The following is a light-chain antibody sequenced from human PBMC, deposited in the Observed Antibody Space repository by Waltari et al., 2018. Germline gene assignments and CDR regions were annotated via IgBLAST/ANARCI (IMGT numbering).Light chain of an antibody. Sequence: QSALTQPASVSGSPGQSITISCTGTSSDVGTYNLVSWYQQHPGKAPKLMIYEGSKRTSGVSNRVSCSKSGNTASLTISGLQAEDEADYYCCSHAGGSSWVFGGGTKLTVL. CDR1: SSDVGTYNL. CDR2: EGS. CDR3: CSHAGGSSWV. V-gene: IGLV2-23*01. J-gene: IGLJ3*02.